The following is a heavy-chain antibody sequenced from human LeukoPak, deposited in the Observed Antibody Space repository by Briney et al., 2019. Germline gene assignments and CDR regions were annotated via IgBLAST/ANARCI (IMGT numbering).Heavy chain of an antibody. CDR1: GGSFSGYY. J-gene: IGHJ6*02. D-gene: IGHD5-12*01. Sequence: SETLSLTCAVYGGSFSGYYWSWIRQPPGKGLEWIGEINHSGSTNYNPSLKSRVTISVDTSKNQFSLKLSSVTAADTAVSYRARASRSRTATKFLLGMDVWGQGTTVTVSS. CDR2: INHSGST. V-gene: IGHV4-34*01. CDR3: ARASRSRTATKFLLGMDV.